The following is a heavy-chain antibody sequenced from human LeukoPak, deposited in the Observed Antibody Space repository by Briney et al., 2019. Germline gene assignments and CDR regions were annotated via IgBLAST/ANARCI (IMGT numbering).Heavy chain of an antibody. CDR3: ARTTTTFDD. CDR2: ISYSGGT. Sequence: SETLSLTCTVSGGSISSYYWSWIRQPPGKGLEWIGYISYSGGTNYSPSLKGRVTISVDTSKNHFSLNLTSVTAADTAVYYCARTTTTFDDWGQGTLVTVSS. D-gene: IGHD4-11*01. CDR1: GGSISSYY. V-gene: IGHV4-59*01. J-gene: IGHJ4*02.